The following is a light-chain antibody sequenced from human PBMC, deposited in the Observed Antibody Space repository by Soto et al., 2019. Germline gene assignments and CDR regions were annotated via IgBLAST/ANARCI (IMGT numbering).Light chain of an antibody. V-gene: IGLV2-11*01. CDR2: DVN. CDR1: SSDVGGYNL. CDR3: CSFAGSYTWV. Sequence: QSVLTQPRSVSGSPGQSVTISCTGSSSDVGGYNLVSWYQQHPGKPPKLMIYDVNKRPSGVPDRFSGSKSANTASLTISGLQADDEADYYCCSFAGSYTWVFGGGTKVTVL. J-gene: IGLJ3*02.